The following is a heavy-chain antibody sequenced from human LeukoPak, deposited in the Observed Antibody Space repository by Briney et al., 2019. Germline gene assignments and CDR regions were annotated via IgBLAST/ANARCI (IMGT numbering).Heavy chain of an antibody. D-gene: IGHD6-13*01. CDR2: IIPILGIA. V-gene: IGHV1-69*04. J-gene: IGHJ5*02. CDR3: ARAAYSSSWYYNWFDP. Sequence: GASVKVSCKASGGTFSSYAISWVRQAPGQGLEWMGRIIPILGIANYAQKFQGRVTITADESTSTAYMELSSLRSEDTAVYYCARAAYSSSWYYNWFDPWGQGTLVTVSS. CDR1: GGTFSSYA.